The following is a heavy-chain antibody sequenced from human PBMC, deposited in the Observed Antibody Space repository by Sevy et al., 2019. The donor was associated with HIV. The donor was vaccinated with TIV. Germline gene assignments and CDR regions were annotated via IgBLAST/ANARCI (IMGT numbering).Heavy chain of an antibody. CDR2: IFHTGST. CDR3: ARAAATATTVTHFDY. Sequence: SETLSLTCAVSGGSISSGGYSWNWIRQPPGEGLEWIGYIFHTGSTYYNPSLKSRVTISVDRSKNQFSLQLSSVTAADTAIYYCARAAATATTVTHFDYWGQGTLVTVSS. V-gene: IGHV4-30-2*01. CDR1: GGSISSGGYS. D-gene: IGHD4-17*01. J-gene: IGHJ4*02.